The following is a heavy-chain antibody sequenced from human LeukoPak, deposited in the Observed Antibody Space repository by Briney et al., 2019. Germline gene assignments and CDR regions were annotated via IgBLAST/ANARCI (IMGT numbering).Heavy chain of an antibody. D-gene: IGHD3-10*01. CDR1: GFTVSSNY. Sequence: GGSLRLSCAASGFTVSSNYMSWVRQAPGKGLEWGSGIYSGGSTYYADSVKGRFTISRDNSKNTLYLQMNSLRAEDTAVYYCARDPGSGIFDYSYGMDVWGQGTTVTVSS. J-gene: IGHJ6*02. V-gene: IGHV3-53*01. CDR2: IYSGGST. CDR3: ARDPGSGIFDYSYGMDV.